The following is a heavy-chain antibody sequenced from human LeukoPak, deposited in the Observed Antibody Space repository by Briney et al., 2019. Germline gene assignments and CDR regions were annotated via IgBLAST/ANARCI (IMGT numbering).Heavy chain of an antibody. CDR3: ATVRYAVVGFDY. Sequence: GRSLRLSCTASGFTFSTYGMHWVRQAPGKGLEWVGRIKSKTDGGTTDYVAPVKGRFTISRDDSKNMLYLQMNSLRSEDTAVYYCATVRYAVVGFDYWGQRTLVTVSS. J-gene: IGHJ4*02. CDR1: GFTFSTYG. CDR2: IKSKTDGGTT. V-gene: IGHV3-15*01. D-gene: IGHD2-2*01.